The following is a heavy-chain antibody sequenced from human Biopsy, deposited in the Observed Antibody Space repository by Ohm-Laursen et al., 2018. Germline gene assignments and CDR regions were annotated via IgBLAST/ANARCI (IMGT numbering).Heavy chain of an antibody. Sequence: AASVKVSCKAPGYTFTDSYMHWVRQAPGQGLEWMGWINPNSGGTNYAQKFQGRVTMTRDTSMSTAYMELNRLRSDDTAVYYCARGGLNYWYFDLWGRGTLVTVSS. D-gene: IGHD1-26*01. V-gene: IGHV1-2*02. CDR3: ARGGLNYWYFDL. CDR1: GYTFTDSY. CDR2: INPNSGGT. J-gene: IGHJ2*01.